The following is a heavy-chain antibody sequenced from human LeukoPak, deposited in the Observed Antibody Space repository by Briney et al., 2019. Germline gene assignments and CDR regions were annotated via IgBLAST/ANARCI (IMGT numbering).Heavy chain of an antibody. CDR3: TREEWFHFDY. Sequence: GGSLRLSCAASGFAVSNNYMTWVRQAPGKGLEWVSVIYKDGSTYYADSVKGRFTISRDNSKNTVYLQMNSLRAEDTAVYYCTREEWFHFDYWGQGVLVTVSS. J-gene: IGHJ4*02. CDR1: GFAVSNNY. D-gene: IGHD3-3*01. CDR2: IYKDGST. V-gene: IGHV3-53*01.